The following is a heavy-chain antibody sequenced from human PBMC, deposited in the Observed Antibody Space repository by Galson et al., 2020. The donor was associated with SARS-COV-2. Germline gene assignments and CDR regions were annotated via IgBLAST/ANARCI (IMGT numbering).Heavy chain of an antibody. D-gene: IGHD2-15*01. J-gene: IGHJ4*02. V-gene: IGHV3-7*03. CDR1: GFGFRYYR. Sequence: GGSLRLSCEASGFGFRYYRLSWVRQAPGRGLERVAHIKHNGTDKYYVDSVKGRFTISRDNPKNSLYLQMNDLRVEDTAVYHCARVDCSGGSCYPGNYWGQGTLVTVSS. CDR2: IKHNGTDK. CDR3: ARVDCSGGSCYPGNY.